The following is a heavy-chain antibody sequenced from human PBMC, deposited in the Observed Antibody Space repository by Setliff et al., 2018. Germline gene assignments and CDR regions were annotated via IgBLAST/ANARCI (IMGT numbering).Heavy chain of an antibody. CDR2: ISGDGITI. Sequence: PGGSLRLSCAASGFTFNTYAMSWVRQAPGKGLEWLSKISGDGITIFYADSVKGRFTISRDNAKNSLYLQMNSLRAEDTAEYYCARGVVVVVAATSNYFDPWGQGTLVTVSS. CDR1: GFTFNTYA. V-gene: IGHV3-48*04. J-gene: IGHJ5*02. D-gene: IGHD2-15*01. CDR3: ARGVVVVVAATSNYFDP.